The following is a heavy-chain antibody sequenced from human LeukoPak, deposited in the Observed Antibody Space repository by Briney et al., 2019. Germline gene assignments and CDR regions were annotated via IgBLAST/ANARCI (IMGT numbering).Heavy chain of an antibody. CDR1: GYTFTGYY. CDR2: INPNSGGT. V-gene: IGHV1-2*02. J-gene: IGHJ4*02. D-gene: IGHD2-2*01. CDR3: ARESSTSCPSCYYFDY. Sequence: ASVKVSCKASGYTFTGYYMHWVRQAPGQGLEWMGWINPNSGGTNYAQKFQGRVTMTRDTSISTAYMELSRLRSDDTAVYYCARESSTSCPSCYYFDYWGQGTLVTVSS.